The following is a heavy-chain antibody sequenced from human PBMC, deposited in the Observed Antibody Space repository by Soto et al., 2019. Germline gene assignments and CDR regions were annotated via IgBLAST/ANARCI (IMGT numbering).Heavy chain of an antibody. CDR1: GFTFSNAW. J-gene: IGHJ4*02. CDR3: TAHRSGELLFDY. D-gene: IGHD3-16*01. V-gene: IGHV3-15*01. Sequence: GGSLRLSCAASGFTFSNAWMSWVRQAPGKGLEWVGRIKSKTDGGTTDYAAPVKGRFTISRDDSKNTLYLQMNSLKTEDTAVYYCTAHRSGELLFDYWGQGTLVTVSS. CDR2: IKSKTDGGTT.